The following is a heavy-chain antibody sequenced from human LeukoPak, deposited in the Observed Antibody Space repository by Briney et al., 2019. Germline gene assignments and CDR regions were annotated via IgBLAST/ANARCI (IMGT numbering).Heavy chain of an antibody. D-gene: IGHD3-10*01. CDR1: GGSTSSYY. V-gene: IGHV4-59*01. J-gene: IGHJ4*02. CDR2: IYYSGST. CDR3: ARDRGSH. Sequence: SETLSLTCTVSGGSTSSYYWSWIRQPPGKGLEWIGYIYYSGSTNYNPSLKSRVTISVDTSKNQFSLKLSSVTAADTAVYYCARDRGSHWGQGTLVTVSS.